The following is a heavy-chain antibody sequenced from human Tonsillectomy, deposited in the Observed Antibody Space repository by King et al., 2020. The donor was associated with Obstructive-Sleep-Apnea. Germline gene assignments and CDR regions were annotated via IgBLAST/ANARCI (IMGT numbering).Heavy chain of an antibody. J-gene: IGHJ6*02. V-gene: IGHV3-33*01. CDR3: ARVAGEPSSDYGMDV. Sequence: VQLVESGGGVVQPGRSLRLSCAASGFTFSSYGMHWVRQAPGKGLEWVAVIWYDGSNKYYADSGKGRFTISRDNSKNTLDLQMKSLRAEDTAVYYCARVAGEPSSDYGMDVWGQGTTVTVSS. D-gene: IGHD7-27*01. CDR1: GFTFSSYG. CDR2: IWYDGSNK.